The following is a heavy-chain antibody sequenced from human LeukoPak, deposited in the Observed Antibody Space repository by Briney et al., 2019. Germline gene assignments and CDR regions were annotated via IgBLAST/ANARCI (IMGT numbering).Heavy chain of an antibody. CDR1: GGSISSYY. V-gene: IGHV4-59*01. D-gene: IGHD1-26*01. J-gene: IGHJ4*02. CDR3: ARGNSGSYYGFDY. Sequence: PSETLSLTCTVSGGSISSYYWSWIRRPPGKGLEWIGYIYYTGSTNYNPSLKSRATISVDTSKNQFSLKLSSVTAADTAVYYCARGNSGSYYGFDYWGQGTLVTVSS. CDR2: IYYTGST.